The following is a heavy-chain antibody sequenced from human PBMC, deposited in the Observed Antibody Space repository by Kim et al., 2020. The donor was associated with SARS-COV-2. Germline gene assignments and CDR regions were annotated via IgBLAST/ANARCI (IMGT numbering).Heavy chain of an antibody. J-gene: IGHJ4*02. V-gene: IGHV1-2*02. CDR1: GYLFSAYY. CDR2: INPNSGVT. CDR3: ARGFKDTEFEFEF. Sequence: ASVKVSCKTSGYLFSAYYMHWARQAPGQGLEYMGWINPNSGVTNYPQRFQGRVTMTGDTSVSTAYMDVSRLTSDDTAMYYCARGFKDTEFEFEFWGQGSLVIVSS.